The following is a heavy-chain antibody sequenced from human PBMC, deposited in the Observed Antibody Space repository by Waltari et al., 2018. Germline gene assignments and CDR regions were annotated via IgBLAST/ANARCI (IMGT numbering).Heavy chain of an antibody. Sequence: QVQLQESGPGLVKPSGTLSLTCAVSGGSITSLNWWTWVRQPPGKGLEWIGEIFHTAATSYNPSLKIRRTISVDKSKNQFSLKLSSVTVADTAVYYCVRAGYCSRSGCQTWAWDWGQGTLVTVSS. CDR1: GGSITSLNW. CDR3: VRAGYCSRSGCQTWAWD. D-gene: IGHD2-2*01. J-gene: IGHJ4*02. V-gene: IGHV4-4*02. CDR2: IFHTAAT.